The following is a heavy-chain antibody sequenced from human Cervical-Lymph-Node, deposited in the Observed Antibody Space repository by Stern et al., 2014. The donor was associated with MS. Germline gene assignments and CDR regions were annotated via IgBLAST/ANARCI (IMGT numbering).Heavy chain of an antibody. CDR1: GFTFSSYG. D-gene: IGHD2-8*01. V-gene: IGHV3-30*03. CDR2: ISYDGNHT. CDR3: ARDYEDTSMLFDH. J-gene: IGHJ4*02. Sequence: MQLVESGGAVVQPGRSLRLSCAASGFTFSSYGMHWVRQAPGKGLEWVAVISYDGNHTYYAASVTGRFTISRDNSKNTLHLQMNSVTPDDTAIYYCARDYEDTSMLFDHWGQGTLVTVSS.